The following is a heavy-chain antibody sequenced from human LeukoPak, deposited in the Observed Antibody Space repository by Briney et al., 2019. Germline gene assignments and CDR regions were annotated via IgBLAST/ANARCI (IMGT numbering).Heavy chain of an antibody. CDR3: AKEGRTGAAYIDY. D-gene: IGHD3/OR15-3a*01. CDR2: ISGSGDGT. J-gene: IGHJ4*02. CDR1: GFTFSSYP. V-gene: IGHV3-23*01. Sequence: PGGSLRLSCAASGFTFSSYPMGWVRQAPGKGLEWVSAISGSGDGTYYADSVKGRFIISRDNSKNTLYLQLNSLRAEDTAVYYCAKEGRTGAAYIDYWGQGTRVTVSS.